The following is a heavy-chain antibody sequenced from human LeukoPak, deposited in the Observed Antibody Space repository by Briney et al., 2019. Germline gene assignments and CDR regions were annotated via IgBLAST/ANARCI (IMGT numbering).Heavy chain of an antibody. CDR1: GFIFSDYY. Sequence: GGSLRLSCAASGFIFSDYYMSWIRQAPGQGLEWLSYMSIDGSSRYYADSVKGRFTISRDNAKNSLYLQMNSLRVEDTAVYYCARGAMKADYYHDYFDYWGQGTLVTVSS. CDR3: ARGAMKADYYHDYFDY. D-gene: IGHD1-26*01. V-gene: IGHV3-11*04. J-gene: IGHJ4*02. CDR2: MSIDGSSR.